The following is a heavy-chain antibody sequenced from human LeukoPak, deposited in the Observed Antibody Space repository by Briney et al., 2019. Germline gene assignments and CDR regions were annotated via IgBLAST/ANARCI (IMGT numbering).Heavy chain of an antibody. CDR3: ARAPSEIGGYYPEYFRH. V-gene: IGHV3-74*01. J-gene: IGHJ1*01. CDR1: GFTFSTYW. D-gene: IGHD3-3*01. CDR2: IKSDGST. Sequence: GGSLRLSCAASGFTFSTYWMRWVRQALGKGLVWVSRIKSDGSTNYADSVKGRFTISRDNAKNTLSLQMNSLRPEDTGVYYCARAPSEIGGYYPEYFRHWGQGTLVTVSS.